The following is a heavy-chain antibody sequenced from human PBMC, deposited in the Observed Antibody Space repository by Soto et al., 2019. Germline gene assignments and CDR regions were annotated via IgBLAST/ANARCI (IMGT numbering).Heavy chain of an antibody. CDR1: GFTVSSNY. CDR3: ARDPRSPMYAFDI. V-gene: IGHV3-66*01. Sequence: GGSLRLSCPASGFTVSSNYMSWVRQAPRKGLEWVSIIYSGGSTYYADSVKGRFTISRDNSKNTLYLQMNSLRAEDTAVYYCARDPRSPMYAFDIWGQGTMVTVSS. J-gene: IGHJ3*02. CDR2: IYSGGST.